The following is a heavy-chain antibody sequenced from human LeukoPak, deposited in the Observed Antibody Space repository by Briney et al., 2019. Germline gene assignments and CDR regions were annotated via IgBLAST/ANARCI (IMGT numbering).Heavy chain of an antibody. CDR1: GGSISSYY. J-gene: IGHJ3*02. D-gene: IGHD4-17*01. CDR2: IYYSGRT. V-gene: IGHV4-59*01. Sequence: PSETLYLTCTVSGGSISSYYWSWLRQPPGKGLEWIGYIYYSGRTNYNPPLKSRVTISVDTSKNQSTLKLSSVTAADTAVYYCARVTVTTSFLRDAFDIWGQGTMVTVSS. CDR3: ARVTVTTSFLRDAFDI.